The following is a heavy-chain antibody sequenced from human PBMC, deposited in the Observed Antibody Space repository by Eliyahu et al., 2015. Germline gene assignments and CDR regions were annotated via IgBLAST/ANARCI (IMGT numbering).Heavy chain of an antibody. Sequence: QVQLVQSGAEVKKPGSSVNVSCKXSGGTFGNFALSWVRQAPGQGLEWMGGIIPGLETANYAQKFQHKVTITADASTSTVYLELNNLRSEDTAVYFCARRGEHYGLGSYLSFEYWGQGTLVTVSS. CDR1: GGTFGNFA. J-gene: IGHJ4*02. D-gene: IGHD3-10*01. CDR2: IIPGLETA. V-gene: IGHV1-69*01. CDR3: ARRGEHYGLGSYLSFEY.